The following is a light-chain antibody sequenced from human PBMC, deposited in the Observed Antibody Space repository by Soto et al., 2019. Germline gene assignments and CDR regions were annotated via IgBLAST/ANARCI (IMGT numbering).Light chain of an antibody. Sequence: DIQMTQSPSTLSGSVGDRVTITCRASQTISCWLAWYQQKPGKAPKLLIYDASSRATGIPDRFSGSGSGTDFTLTISRLEPEDFAIYYCQQYGSSPRTFGQGTRLEI. CDR3: QQYGSSPRT. CDR2: DAS. J-gene: IGKJ5*01. V-gene: IGKV1-5*01. CDR1: QTISCW.